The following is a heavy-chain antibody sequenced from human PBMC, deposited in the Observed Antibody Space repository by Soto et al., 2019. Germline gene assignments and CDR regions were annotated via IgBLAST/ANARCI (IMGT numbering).Heavy chain of an antibody. J-gene: IGHJ4*02. CDR1: GFTFSSYS. V-gene: IGHV3-21*01. D-gene: IGHD5-12*01. CDR2: ISSSTSYM. CDR3: ARFRRDGYNLDY. Sequence: EVQLVEYGGGLVKPGGSLRLSCAASGFTFSSYSMNWVRQAPGKGLEWVSSISSSTSYMYYADSVKGRFTISRDNARNSLYLQMNSLRAEDTAVYYCARFRRDGYNLDYWGQGTLVTVSS.